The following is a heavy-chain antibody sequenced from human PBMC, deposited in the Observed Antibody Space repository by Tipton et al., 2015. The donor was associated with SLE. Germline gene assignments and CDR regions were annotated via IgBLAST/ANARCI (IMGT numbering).Heavy chain of an antibody. D-gene: IGHD3-9*01. J-gene: IGHJ4*02. CDR3: ARQGYDIMTADY. CDR2: IYPSEST. V-gene: IGHV4-30-2*01. Sequence: TLSLTCTVSGGSFRSGPYSWGWIRQPAGRGLEWIGYIYPSESTYYNPSLKSRVTISGDTSKNQFSLKLTSVTAADTAVYYCARQGYDIMTADYWGQGTQVTVSS. CDR1: GGSFRSGPYS.